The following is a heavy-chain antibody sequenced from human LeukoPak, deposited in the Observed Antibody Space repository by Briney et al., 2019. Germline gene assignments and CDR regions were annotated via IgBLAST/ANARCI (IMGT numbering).Heavy chain of an antibody. D-gene: IGHD2-2*01. CDR3: ARDPGYCSSTSCYGPSYGMDV. CDR1: GDSVSSNSAP. J-gene: IGHJ6*02. Sequence: SQTLSLTCAISGDSVSSNSAPWNWITQSPSRDLEWLGRTYYRSKWYNDYAVSVKSRITINPDTSKNQFSLQLNSVTPEDTAVYYCARDPGYCSSTSCYGPSYGMDVWGQGTTVTVSS. CDR2: TYYRSKWYN. V-gene: IGHV6-1*01.